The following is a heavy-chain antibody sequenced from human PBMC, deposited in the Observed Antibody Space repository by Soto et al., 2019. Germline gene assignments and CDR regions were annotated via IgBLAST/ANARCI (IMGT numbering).Heavy chain of an antibody. CDR2: IIPIFGTA. CDR3: ASAGGYSSSSNYYYGMDV. CDR1: GGTFSSYA. J-gene: IGHJ6*02. D-gene: IGHD6-6*01. Sequence: QVQLVQSGAEVKKPGSSVKVSCKASGGTFSSYAISWVRQAPGQGLEWMGGIIPIFGTANYAQKFQGRVTITADESTSTAYMEQSSLRSENTAVYYCASAGGYSSSSNYYYGMDVWGQGTTVTVSS. V-gene: IGHV1-69*12.